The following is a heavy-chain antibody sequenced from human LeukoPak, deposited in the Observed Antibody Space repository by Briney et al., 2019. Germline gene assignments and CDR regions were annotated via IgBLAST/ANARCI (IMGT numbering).Heavy chain of an antibody. CDR2: IFYSGST. CDR1: GGSISTSNYY. CDR3: ARWYYYGSGPMDV. J-gene: IGHJ6*04. D-gene: IGHD3-10*01. Sequence: SETLSLTCTVSGGSISTSNYYWGWIRQPPGKGLEWIGNIFYSGSTYYRPSLRSRVTISLDTSRNQFSLKLSSVTAADSAVYYCARWYYYGSGPMDVWGKGTTVTVSS. V-gene: IGHV4-39*07.